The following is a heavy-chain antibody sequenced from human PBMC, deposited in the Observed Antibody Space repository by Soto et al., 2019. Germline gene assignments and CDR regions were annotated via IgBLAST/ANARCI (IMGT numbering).Heavy chain of an antibody. CDR3: ATSDGSGSYYNPPLYYGMDV. Sequence: SETLSLTCTVSGGSISSSSYYWGWIRQPPGKGLEWIGSIYYSGSTYYNPSLKSRVTISVDTSKNQFSLKLSSVTAADTAVYYCATSDGSGSYYNPPLYYGMDVWGQGTTVTVSS. CDR2: IYYSGST. CDR1: GGSISSSSYY. V-gene: IGHV4-39*01. J-gene: IGHJ6*02. D-gene: IGHD3-10*01.